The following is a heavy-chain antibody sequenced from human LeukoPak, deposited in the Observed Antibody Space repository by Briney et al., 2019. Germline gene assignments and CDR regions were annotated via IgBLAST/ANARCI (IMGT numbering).Heavy chain of an antibody. CDR3: VRDSDYQRNSGGLYAHYDALDI. CDR1: EFTFSTFW. D-gene: IGHD2-21*01. V-gene: IGHV3-7*01. CDR2: IKADGSVK. Sequence: GGSLRLSCAVSEFTFSTFWMSWVRQAPGKGLEWVANIKADGSVKHYVDSVEGRFSISRDNARSSLYLQMNSLRAEDTAVYYCVRDSDYQRNSGGLYAHYDALDIWGHGTMVTVS. J-gene: IGHJ3*02.